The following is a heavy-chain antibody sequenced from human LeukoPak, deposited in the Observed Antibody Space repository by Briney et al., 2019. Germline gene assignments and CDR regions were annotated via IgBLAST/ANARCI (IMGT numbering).Heavy chain of an antibody. CDR3: ARDLTYYDFWSGYPT. CDR1: GYTFTGYY. D-gene: IGHD3-3*01. J-gene: IGHJ5*02. Sequence: GASVKVSCKASGYTFTGYYMHWVRQAPGQGLEWMGWINPNSGGTNYAQKFQGRVTMTRDTSISTAYMELSGLRSDDTAVYYCARDLTYYDFWSGYPTWGQGTLVTVSS. CDR2: INPNSGGT. V-gene: IGHV1-2*02.